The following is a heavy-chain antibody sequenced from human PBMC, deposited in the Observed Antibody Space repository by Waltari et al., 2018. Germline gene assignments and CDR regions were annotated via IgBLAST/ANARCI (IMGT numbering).Heavy chain of an antibody. D-gene: IGHD3-22*01. CDR2: ISYDGSNK. J-gene: IGHJ4*02. Sequence: MHWVRQAPGKGLEWVAVISYDGSNKYYADSVKGRFTISRDNSKNTLYLQMNSLRAEDTAVYYCARDLYDSSGFDYWGQGTLVTVSS. V-gene: IGHV3-30-3*01. CDR3: ARDLYDSSGFDY.